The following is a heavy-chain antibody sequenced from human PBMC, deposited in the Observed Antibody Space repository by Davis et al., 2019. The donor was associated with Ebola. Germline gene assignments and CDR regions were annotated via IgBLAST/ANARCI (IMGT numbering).Heavy chain of an antibody. CDR1: GGSFSGYF. V-gene: IGHV4-34*01. J-gene: IGHJ5*02. CDR2: MYYSGST. CDR3: ARLGIEAVGTSSWYWFDP. D-gene: IGHD6-13*01. Sequence: PSETLSLTCAVYGGSFSGYFWSWIRQPPGKGLEWIGSMYYSGSTYYNPSLKSRVTISVDTSKNQFSLKLSSVTAADTAVYYCARLGIEAVGTSSWYWFDPWGQGTLVTVSS.